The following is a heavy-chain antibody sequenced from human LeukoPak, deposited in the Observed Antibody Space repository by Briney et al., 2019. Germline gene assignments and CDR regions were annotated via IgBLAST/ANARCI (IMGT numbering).Heavy chain of an antibody. J-gene: IGHJ4*02. CDR1: GFTFSSYA. CDR3: AKDQGGYDSSLDY. V-gene: IGHV3-30*04. Sequence: GGSLRLSCAASGFTFSSYAMHWVRQAPGKGLEWVAVISYDGSNKYYADSVKGRFTISRDNSKNTLYLQMNSLGAEDTAVYYCAKDQGGYDSSLDYWGQGTLVTVSS. CDR2: ISYDGSNK. D-gene: IGHD5-12*01.